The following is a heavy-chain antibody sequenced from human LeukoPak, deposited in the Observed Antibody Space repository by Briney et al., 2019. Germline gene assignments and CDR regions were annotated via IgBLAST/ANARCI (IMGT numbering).Heavy chain of an antibody. D-gene: IGHD6-19*01. CDR3: ARTDSSGWSTVWFDP. Sequence: SETLSLTCTVSGGSISSGDYYWSWIRQPPGKGLEWIGYIYYSGSTYYNPSLKSRVTISVDTSKNQFSLKLSSVTAADTAVYYCARTDSSGWSTVWFDPWGQGTLVTVSS. CDR1: GGSISSGDYY. CDR2: IYYSGST. J-gene: IGHJ5*02. V-gene: IGHV4-30-4*01.